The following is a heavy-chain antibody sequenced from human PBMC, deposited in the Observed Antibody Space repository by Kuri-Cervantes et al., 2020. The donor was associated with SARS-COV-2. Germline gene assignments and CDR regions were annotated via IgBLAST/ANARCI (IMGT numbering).Heavy chain of an antibody. CDR3: ATDEGGAFDY. V-gene: IGHV3-30*03. Sequence: GESLKISCAASGFSFNNYGMHWVRQAPGKGLEWVASISYEGSNKHYADSVKGRFTISRDNSKNTLYLQMNSLRAEDTAVYYCATDEGGAFDYWGQGTLVTVSS. CDR2: ISYEGSNK. D-gene: IGHD3-16*01. CDR1: GFSFNNYG. J-gene: IGHJ4*02.